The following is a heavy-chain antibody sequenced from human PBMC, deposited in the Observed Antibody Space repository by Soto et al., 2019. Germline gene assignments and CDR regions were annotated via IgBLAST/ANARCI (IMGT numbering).Heavy chain of an antibody. CDR1: GFTLRSYW. D-gene: IGHD3-10*01. Sequence: GGSLRLSCAASGFTLRSYWMHWVRQTPGKGLEWVANINHDGTEKYYLDSVKGRFTISRDSAQNSLYLQMNNLRAEDTAVYYCARDIGRNYYYMDVWGKGTTVTVSS. CDR3: ARDIGRNYYYMDV. J-gene: IGHJ6*03. V-gene: IGHV3-7*01. CDR2: INHDGTEK.